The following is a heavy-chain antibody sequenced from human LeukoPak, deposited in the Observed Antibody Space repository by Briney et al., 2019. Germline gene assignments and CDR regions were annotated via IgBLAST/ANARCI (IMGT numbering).Heavy chain of an antibody. CDR2: ISSSSSYI. CDR1: GFTVSSYS. J-gene: IGHJ4*02. D-gene: IGHD3-10*01. Sequence: PGGSLRLSCAASGFTVSSYSMNWVRQAPGKGLEWVSSISSSSSYIYYADSVKGRFTISRDNAKNSLYLQMNSLRAEDTAVYYCARDKGLVRGVLDYWGQGTLVTVSS. V-gene: IGHV3-21*01. CDR3: ARDKGLVRGVLDY.